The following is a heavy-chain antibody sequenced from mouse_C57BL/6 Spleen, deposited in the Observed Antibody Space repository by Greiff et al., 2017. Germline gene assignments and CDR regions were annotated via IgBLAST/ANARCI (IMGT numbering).Heavy chain of an antibody. CDR2: IDPSDSYT. CDR3: ARIYDGRGVFAY. J-gene: IGHJ3*01. V-gene: IGHV1-69*01. CDR1: GYTFTSYW. D-gene: IGHD2-3*01. Sequence: QVQLQQSGAELVMPGASVQLSCKASGYTFTSYWMHWVKQRPGQGLEWIGEIDPSDSYTNYNQKFKGKSTLTVDKSSSTAYMQLSSLTSEDSAVYYCARIYDGRGVFAYWGQGTLVTVSA.